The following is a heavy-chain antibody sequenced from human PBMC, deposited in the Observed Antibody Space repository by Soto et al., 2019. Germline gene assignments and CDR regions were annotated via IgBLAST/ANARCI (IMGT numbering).Heavy chain of an antibody. CDR2: INPATGDT. Sequence: QVHLVQSGAEVQKPGASVKISCQASGYVFTTSAIHWVRQAAGQRLEWLGWINPATGDTNYSQDFRGRVTFTLDTSATTAYMALTSLTSHDTAVYYCARAAGRSKLLPYYFDPWGQGTLVTVSS. D-gene: IGHD3-22*01. CDR3: ARAAGRSKLLPYYFDP. CDR1: GYVFTTSA. V-gene: IGHV1-3*01. J-gene: IGHJ5*02.